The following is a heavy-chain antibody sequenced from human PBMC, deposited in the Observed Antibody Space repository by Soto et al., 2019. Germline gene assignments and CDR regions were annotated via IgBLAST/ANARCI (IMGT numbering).Heavy chain of an antibody. D-gene: IGHD3-22*01. CDR2: IIPIFGTA. CDR1: GGTFSSYA. CDR3: ARDPTYYYDSSGHG. J-gene: IGHJ4*02. V-gene: IGHV1-69*13. Sequence: SVKVSCKASGGTFSSYAISWVRQAPGQGLEWMGGIIPIFGTANYAQKFQGRVTITADESTSTAYMELSSLRSEDTAVYYCARDPTYYYDSSGHGWDQGTLVTVSS.